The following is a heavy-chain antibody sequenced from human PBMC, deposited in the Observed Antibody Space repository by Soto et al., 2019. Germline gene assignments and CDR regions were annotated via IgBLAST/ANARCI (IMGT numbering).Heavy chain of an antibody. Sequence: PGGSLILSCASSGFTFSSYSMNWVRQAPGKGLEWVSYISSSSSTIYYADSVKGRFTISRDNAKNSLYLQMNSLRDEDTAVYYCARSDWPHYYYYGMDVWGQGTTVTVPS. J-gene: IGHJ6*02. D-gene: IGHD3-9*01. V-gene: IGHV3-48*02. CDR2: ISSSSSTI. CDR1: GFTFSSYS. CDR3: ARSDWPHYYYYGMDV.